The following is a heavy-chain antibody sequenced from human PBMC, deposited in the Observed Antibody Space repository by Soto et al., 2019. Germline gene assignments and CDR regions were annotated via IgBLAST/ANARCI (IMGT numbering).Heavy chain of an antibody. CDR2: IYYSGST. Sequence: QVQLQESGPGLVKPSQTLSLTCTVSGGSISSRGYYWSWIRQHPGKGLEWIGYIYYSGSTYYNPSLKSRVTISVDTSKNQFSLKLSSVTAADTAVYYCSREVEQHRPPYYYYGMDVWGQGTTVTVSS. V-gene: IGHV4-31*03. CDR3: SREVEQHRPPYYYYGMDV. J-gene: IGHJ6*02. CDR1: GGSISSRGYY. D-gene: IGHD6-13*01.